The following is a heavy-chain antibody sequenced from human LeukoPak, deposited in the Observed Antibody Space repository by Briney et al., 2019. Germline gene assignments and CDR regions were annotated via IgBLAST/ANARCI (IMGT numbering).Heavy chain of an antibody. D-gene: IGHD1-7*01. CDR3: TRDFSGTHDY. CDR1: GFTFSSYG. CDR2: IWYDGSNK. J-gene: IGHJ4*02. Sequence: GGSLRLSCAASGFTFSSYGMRWVRQAPGKGLEWVAVIWYDGSNKYYADSVKGRFTISKDNSKNTLYLQMNSLRAEDTAVYYCTRDFSGTHDYWGQGTLVTVSS. V-gene: IGHV3-33*01.